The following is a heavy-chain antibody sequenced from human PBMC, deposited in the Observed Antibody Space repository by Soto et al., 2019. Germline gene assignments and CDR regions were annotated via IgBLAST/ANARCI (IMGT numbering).Heavy chain of an antibody. D-gene: IGHD4-17*01. CDR1: GLTFSTHG. V-gene: IGHV3-33*01. CDR2: IWFDGSNK. J-gene: IGHJ6*02. CDR3: ARAPHYGDYISLYYGIDV. Sequence: PGGSLRLTCVASGLTFSTHGMHWVRQAPGKGLEWVAIIWFDGSNKYYTDSVKGRFTISRDNSKNTLYLQMNSLRAEDTAVYYCARAPHYGDYISLYYGIDVWGQGTTVTVSS.